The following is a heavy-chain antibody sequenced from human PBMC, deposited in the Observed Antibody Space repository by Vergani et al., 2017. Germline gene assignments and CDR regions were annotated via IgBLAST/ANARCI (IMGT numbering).Heavy chain of an antibody. V-gene: IGHV3-23*01. D-gene: IGHD2-2*01. CDR3: AKAGIVVSAANTGIRAYDYCYMSF. J-gene: IGHJ6*03. Sequence: EVQLLESGGSLKQPGGSVRLSCAASGFTFSTYAMHWVRQAPGKGLEWVSAPTGGGGSTYYADSVKGRFIISRDNSRDTLYLQMNSLRAEDPAVYYCAKAGIVVSAANTGIRAYDYCYMSFWGKGITVTVSS. CDR1: GFTFSTYA. CDR2: PTGGGGST.